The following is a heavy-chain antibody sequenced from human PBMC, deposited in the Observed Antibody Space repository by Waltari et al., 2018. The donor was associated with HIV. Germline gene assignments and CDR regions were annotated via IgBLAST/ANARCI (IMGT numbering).Heavy chain of an antibody. CDR3: AKSDIDYGMDV. V-gene: IGHV3-9*01. CDR2: ITWNSGRT. Sequence: EVQLVASGGGLVQPGRSLRLPCAASGFTLDDYAMHWVRQVPGKGLEWVSGITWNSGRTGYADSVKGRFIISRDNAKNSLYLQMNSLRVEDTALYYCAKSDIDYGMDVWGQGTTVTVSS. J-gene: IGHJ6*02. D-gene: IGHD2-15*01. CDR1: GFTLDDYA.